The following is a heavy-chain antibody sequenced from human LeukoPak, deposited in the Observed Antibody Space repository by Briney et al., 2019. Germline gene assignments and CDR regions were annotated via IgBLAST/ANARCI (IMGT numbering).Heavy chain of an antibody. CDR1: GYTFTSYY. CDR3: ARNSGSYYYYYGMDV. V-gene: IGHV1-46*01. Sequence: ASVKVSCKASGYTFTSYYMHWVRQAPGQGLEWMGIINPSGGSTSYAQKYQGRVTITADESTSTAYMELSSLRSEDTAVYYCARNSGSYYYYYGMDVWGQGTTVTLSS. CDR2: INPSGGST. D-gene: IGHD1-26*01. J-gene: IGHJ6*02.